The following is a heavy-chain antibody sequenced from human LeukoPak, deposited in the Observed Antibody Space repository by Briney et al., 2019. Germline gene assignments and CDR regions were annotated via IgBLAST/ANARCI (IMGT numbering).Heavy chain of an antibody. V-gene: IGHV1-8*02. Sequence: ASVKVSCKASGYTFTSYYMHWVRQAPGQGLEWMGWMNPNSGNTGYAQKFQGRVTMTRNTSISTAYMELSSLRSEDTAVYYCARGPRFWSGYYANWFDPWGQGTLVTVSS. CDR1: GYTFTSYY. CDR2: MNPNSGNT. CDR3: ARGPRFWSGYYANWFDP. J-gene: IGHJ5*02. D-gene: IGHD3-3*01.